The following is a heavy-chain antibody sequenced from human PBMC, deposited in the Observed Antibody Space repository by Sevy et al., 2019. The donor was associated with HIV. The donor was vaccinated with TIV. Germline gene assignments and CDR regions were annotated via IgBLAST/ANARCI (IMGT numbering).Heavy chain of an antibody. V-gene: IGHV3-30-3*01. Sequence: GGSLRLSCEASGFTFTRYAFHWVRQAPGKGLEWVAVVSKEGTNKYYADSVKGRFTNSRDNSRNTLYLQMQSLRADDTAVYFCARDPHSVPHWGSFDSWGQGTLVTVSS. CDR1: GFTFTRYA. J-gene: IGHJ4*02. CDR2: VSKEGTNK. CDR3: ARDPHSVPHWGSFDS. D-gene: IGHD3-16*01.